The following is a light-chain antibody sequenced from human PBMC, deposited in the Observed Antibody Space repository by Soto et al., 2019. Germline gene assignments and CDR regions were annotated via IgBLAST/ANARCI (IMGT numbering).Light chain of an antibody. Sequence: EIVLTQSPGTLSLSPGERATLSCRASQSVSSYYLAWYQQKPGQAPRIIIFGASGRATGIPDRFSGSGSGTDFTLTISRLEPEDFAVYYCQQYGSSGTFGQGTKVDIK. CDR3: QQYGSSGT. J-gene: IGKJ1*01. CDR1: QSVSSYY. V-gene: IGKV3-20*01. CDR2: GAS.